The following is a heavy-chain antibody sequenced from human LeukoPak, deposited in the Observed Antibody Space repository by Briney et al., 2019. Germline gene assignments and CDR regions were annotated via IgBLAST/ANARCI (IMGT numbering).Heavy chain of an antibody. CDR3: ARGGNYYGSGSYYRIRVFDY. Sequence: GASVKVSCKASGYTFTSYDINWVRQATGQGLEWMGWMNPNSGNTGYAQKFQGRVTMTRNTYISTAYMELSSLRSEDTAVYYCARGGNYYGSGSYYRIRVFDYWGQGTLVTVSS. V-gene: IGHV1-8*01. D-gene: IGHD3-10*01. CDR2: MNPNSGNT. J-gene: IGHJ4*02. CDR1: GYTFTSYD.